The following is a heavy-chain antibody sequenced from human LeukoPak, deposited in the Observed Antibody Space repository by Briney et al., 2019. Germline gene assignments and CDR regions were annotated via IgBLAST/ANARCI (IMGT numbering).Heavy chain of an antibody. CDR2: IRPDGSDK. J-gene: IGHJ4*02. CDR1: GFTFDNFW. D-gene: IGHD2-2*01. V-gene: IGHV3-7*01. CDR3: SGRDSSRNPWAY. Sequence: PGGSLRLSCAASGFTFDNFWMNWVRLAPGRGLEWLANIRPDGSDKYYVDPVKGRFTISRDNGKNLVYLEMNSLRVEDTAVYYCSGRDSSRNPWAYWGQGTLVSVSS.